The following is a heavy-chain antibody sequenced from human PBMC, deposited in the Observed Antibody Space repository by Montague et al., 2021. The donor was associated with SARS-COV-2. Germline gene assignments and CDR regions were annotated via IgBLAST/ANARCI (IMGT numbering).Heavy chain of an antibody. J-gene: IGHJ6*02. V-gene: IGHV3-48*03. CDR3: ARGGTYYNFWSGFYNYHYAMDV. D-gene: IGHD3-3*01. Sequence: SLRLSCAASGFTFSSYEMNWVRQAPGKRLEWVSYISSSVSTIYXXXSXXXRFXISRDNAKNSLYLQMNSLRAEDTAVYYCARGGTYYNFWSGFYNYHYAMDVWGQGTTVTGSS. CDR1: GFTFSSYE. CDR2: ISSSVSTI.